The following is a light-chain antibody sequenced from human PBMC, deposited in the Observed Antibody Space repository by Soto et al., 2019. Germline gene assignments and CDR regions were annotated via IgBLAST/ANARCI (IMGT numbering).Light chain of an antibody. CDR3: LQHNSYPWT. CDR2: DAS. Sequence: DIQMTQSPSTLSASVGGRVTITSRASQSISSWLAWYQQKPGKAPKLMIYDASSLQSGVPSRFSGSGSGAEFTLTISSLQPEDVATYYCLQHNSYPWTLGQGTKVDIK. J-gene: IGKJ1*01. CDR1: QSISSW. V-gene: IGKV1-5*01.